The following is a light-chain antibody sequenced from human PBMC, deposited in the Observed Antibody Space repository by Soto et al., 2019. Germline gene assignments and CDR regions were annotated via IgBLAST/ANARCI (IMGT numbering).Light chain of an antibody. CDR2: GAS. CDR3: QQDDNLPGT. CDR1: QSVSSSY. J-gene: IGKJ1*01. V-gene: IGKV3D-7*01. Sequence: PGERVTLSCRASQSVSSSYLTWYQQKPGQAPRLLIYGASTRATGIPARFSGSGSGTDFTLTISSLQPEDFAVYYCQQDDNLPGTFGQGTKVEIK.